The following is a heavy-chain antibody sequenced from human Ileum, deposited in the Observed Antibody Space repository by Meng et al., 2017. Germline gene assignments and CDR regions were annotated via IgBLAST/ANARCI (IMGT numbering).Heavy chain of an antibody. D-gene: IGHD1-26*01. CDR3: ARGGGSYYHFDY. CDR1: GDSVSSNSAA. Sequence: QVQLPQSCPGPVKPSQTLSPTCAISGDSVSSNSAAWNWIRQSPSRGLEWLGRTYYRSKWFNEYAVSVKSRITINPDTSENQFSLQLNSVTPEDAAVYYCARGGGSYYHFDYWGQGTLVTVSS. J-gene: IGHJ4*02. V-gene: IGHV6-1*01. CDR2: TYYRSKWFN.